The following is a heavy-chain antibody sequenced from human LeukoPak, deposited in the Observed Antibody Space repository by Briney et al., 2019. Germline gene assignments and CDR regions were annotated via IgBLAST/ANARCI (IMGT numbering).Heavy chain of an antibody. CDR1: GFTFSSYV. D-gene: IGHD3-9*01. V-gene: IGHV3-64*01. CDR2: INTSGGNT. Sequence: GGSLRLSCAASGFTFSSYVMHWVRQAPGKGLEYVSGINTSGGNTNYANSVKGRFTISRDNSKNTLYLQMGSLRPEDMAVYYCARGQLRYFDWSPFDYWGQGILVTVSS. CDR3: ARGQLRYFDWSPFDY. J-gene: IGHJ4*02.